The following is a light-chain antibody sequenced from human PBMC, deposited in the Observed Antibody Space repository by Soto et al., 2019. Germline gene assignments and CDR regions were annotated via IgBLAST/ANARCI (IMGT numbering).Light chain of an antibody. CDR2: TSS. CDR1: QAISSS. CDR3: QEFYSYPRT. V-gene: IGKV1-9*01. J-gene: IGKJ3*01. Sequence: IQLTQSPSSLSASVGDRVTITCRASQAISSSLAWYQQKPGRAPKLLIYTSSTLQSGVPSRFSGSGSGTDFTLTISSLQPEDFATYYCQEFYSYPRTFGPGTKVDIK.